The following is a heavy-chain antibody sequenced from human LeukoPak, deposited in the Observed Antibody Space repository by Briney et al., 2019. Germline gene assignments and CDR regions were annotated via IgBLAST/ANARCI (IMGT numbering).Heavy chain of an antibody. V-gene: IGHV1-2*02. CDR3: ARDRGDGYNLVDY. D-gene: IGHD5-24*01. CDR1: GYTFTGYY. Sequence: ASVKVSCKASGYTFTGYYIHWVRQAPGQGLEWMGWINPDSGGTNYAQKFQGRVTMTRDTSISTAYMELSRLISDDTAVYYCARDRGDGYNLVDYWGQGTLVTVSS. CDR2: INPDSGGT. J-gene: IGHJ4*02.